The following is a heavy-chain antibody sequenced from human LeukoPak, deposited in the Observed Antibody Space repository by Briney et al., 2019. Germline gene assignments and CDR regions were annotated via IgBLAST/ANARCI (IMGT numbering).Heavy chain of an antibody. Sequence: GASVKVSCKASGGTFSSYAISWVRQAPGQGLEWMGRIIPILGIANYAQKFQGRVTITADKSTSTAYMELSSLRSEDTAVYYCARGDYMVYYMDVWGKGTTVTVSS. CDR1: GGTFSSYA. CDR2: IIPILGIA. J-gene: IGHJ6*03. V-gene: IGHV1-69*04. D-gene: IGHD4-11*01. CDR3: ARGDYMVYYMDV.